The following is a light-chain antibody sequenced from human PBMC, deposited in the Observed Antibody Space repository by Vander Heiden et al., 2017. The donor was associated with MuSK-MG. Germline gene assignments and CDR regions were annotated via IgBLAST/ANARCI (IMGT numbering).Light chain of an antibody. J-gene: IGLJ2*01. CDR1: SSDVGAYDY. V-gene: IGLV2-8*01. CDR2: EVT. Sequence: QSALTQPPSASGSPGQSVTISCTGTSSDVGAYDYVSWYQQHPGKAPKLMISEVTKRPSGVPDRFSGSKSGNTASLTVSGLQAEDEAIYYCSSYGGYNNGVFGGGTKLTVL. CDR3: SSYGGYNNGV.